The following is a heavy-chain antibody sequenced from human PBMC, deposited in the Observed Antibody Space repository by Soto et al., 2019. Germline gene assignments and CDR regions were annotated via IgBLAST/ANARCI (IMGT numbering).Heavy chain of an antibody. D-gene: IGHD4-17*01. CDR2: INPSGGST. V-gene: IGHV1-46*01. CDR1: GYTFTSYY. CDR3: AREGTTGRWFDP. J-gene: IGHJ5*02. Sequence: ASVKVSCKASGYTFTSYYMHWVRQAPEQGLEWMGIINPSGGSTSYAQKFQGRVTMTRDTSTSTVYMELSSLRSEDTAVYYCAREGTTGRWFDPWGQGTLVTVSS.